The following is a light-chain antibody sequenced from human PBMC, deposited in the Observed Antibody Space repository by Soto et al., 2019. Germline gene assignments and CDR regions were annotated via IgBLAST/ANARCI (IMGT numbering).Light chain of an antibody. Sequence: DIQMTQSPSSLSASVGDRVTITCRTSQDISNYLAWYQQKPGEVPKLLIYAASTLQLGVPSRFSGGESGTDFSLTISSLQPEDVATYYCQKYNSAPHTFGGGTKVEIQ. V-gene: IGKV1-27*01. CDR3: QKYNSAPHT. J-gene: IGKJ4*01. CDR1: QDISNY. CDR2: AAS.